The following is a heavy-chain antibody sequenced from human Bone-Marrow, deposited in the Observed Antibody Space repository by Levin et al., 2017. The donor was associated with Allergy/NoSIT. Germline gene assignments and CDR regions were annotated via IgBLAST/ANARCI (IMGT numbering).Heavy chain of an antibody. CDR1: GYTFSGQY. Sequence: GESLKISCKASGYTFSGQYMHWVRQAPGQGLEWMAWINCDSGDTKYAQKFQGRVTMTRDTSISTGYMELTSLTSDDTAIYYCTTAVTGTTYVAYWGQGTLVTVSS. CDR2: INCDSGDT. D-gene: IGHD6-19*01. CDR3: TTAVTGTTYVAY. J-gene: IGHJ4*02. V-gene: IGHV1-2*02.